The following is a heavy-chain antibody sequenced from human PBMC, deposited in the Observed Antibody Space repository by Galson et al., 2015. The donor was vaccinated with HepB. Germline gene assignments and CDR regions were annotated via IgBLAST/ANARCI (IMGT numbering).Heavy chain of an antibody. Sequence: SVKVSCKASGYTFTSYAMHWVRQAPGQRLEWMGWINAGNGNTKYSQKFQGRVTITRDTSASTAYMELSSLRSEDTAVYYCARDRGRSLVVAATRRGNYYYGMDVWGQGTTVTVSS. D-gene: IGHD2-15*01. CDR3: ARDRGRSLVVAATRRGNYYYGMDV. CDR2: INAGNGNT. V-gene: IGHV1-3*01. CDR1: GYTFTSYA. J-gene: IGHJ6*02.